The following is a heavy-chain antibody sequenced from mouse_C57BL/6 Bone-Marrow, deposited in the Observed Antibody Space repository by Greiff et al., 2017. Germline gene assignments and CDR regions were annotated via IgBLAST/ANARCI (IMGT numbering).Heavy chain of an antibody. V-gene: IGHV6-3*01. CDR2: IRLTYDNYAI. CDR3: TERAY. CDR1: GFTFSNYW. Sequence: EVMLVESGGGLVQPGGSMKLSCVASGFTFSNYWMNWVRQSPEKGLAWVAQIRLTYDNYAIQYAESVKGRFTISRDDSNSSVYLQMNNLRAEDTGIYYCTERAYWGQGTLVTVSA. J-gene: IGHJ3*01.